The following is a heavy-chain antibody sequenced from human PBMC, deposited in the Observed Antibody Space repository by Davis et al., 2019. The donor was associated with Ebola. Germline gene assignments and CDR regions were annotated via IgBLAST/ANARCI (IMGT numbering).Heavy chain of an antibody. CDR2: IYPGDSDT. V-gene: IGHV5-51*01. CDR1: GYSFTSYW. CDR3: ARQPDIVGATSYFDY. Sequence: GESLKISCKGSGYSFTSYWIGWVRQMPGKGLEWMGIIYPGDSDTRYSPSFQGQVTISADKSISTAYLQWSSLKASDTAMYYCARQPDIVGATSYFDYWGQGTLVTVSS. D-gene: IGHD1-26*01. J-gene: IGHJ4*02.